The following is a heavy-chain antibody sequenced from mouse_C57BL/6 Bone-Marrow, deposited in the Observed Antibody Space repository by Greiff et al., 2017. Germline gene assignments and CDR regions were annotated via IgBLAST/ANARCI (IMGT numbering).Heavy chain of an antibody. J-gene: IGHJ2*01. CDR1: GYTFTSYV. Sequence: QVQLQQSGPELVKPGASVKLSCKASGYTFTSYVIKWVKQRPGQGLEWIGWISPRDGSTKYNEKFKGKATLTVDTSSSTAYMQLHSLPSEDSAVYCCGRRYDWYYFDYEGRGTTLTVSA. CDR3: GRRYDWYYFDY. V-gene: IGHV1-85*01. D-gene: IGHD2-13*01. CDR2: ISPRDGST.